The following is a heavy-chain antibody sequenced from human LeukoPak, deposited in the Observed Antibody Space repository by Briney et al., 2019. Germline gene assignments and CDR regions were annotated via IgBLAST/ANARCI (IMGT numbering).Heavy chain of an antibody. J-gene: IGHJ6*02. CDR1: GFTFTTYA. Sequence: GGSLRLSCAASGFTFTTYAMHWVRQAPDKGLEWVAVISYDGNNKYYADSVKGRFTISRDNSKNTLHLQMNSLRAEDTAVFYCARGGVYGMDVWGQGTTVTVSS. CDR3: ARGGVYGMDV. CDR2: ISYDGNNK. V-gene: IGHV3-30-3*01.